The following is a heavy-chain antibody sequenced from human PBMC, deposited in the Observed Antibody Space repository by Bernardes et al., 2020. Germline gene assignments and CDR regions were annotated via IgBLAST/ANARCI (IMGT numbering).Heavy chain of an antibody. Sequence: SETLSLTCTVSGGSISSYYWSWIRQPPGKGLEWIGYFYYSGSTNYNPSLKSRVTISVDTSKNQFSLKLSSVTAADTAVYYCARQWPGIAAAYWFDPWGQGTLVTVSS. CDR3: ARQWPGIAAAYWFDP. CDR1: GGSISSYY. V-gene: IGHV4-59*08. J-gene: IGHJ5*02. D-gene: IGHD6-13*01. CDR2: FYYSGST.